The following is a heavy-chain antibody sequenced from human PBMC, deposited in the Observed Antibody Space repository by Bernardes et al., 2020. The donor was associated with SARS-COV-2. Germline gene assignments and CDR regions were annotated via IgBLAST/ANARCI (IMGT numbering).Heavy chain of an antibody. D-gene: IGHD5-18*01. CDR3: ARVDTAMRNDEFDM. V-gene: IGHV1-2*02. CDR1: GYTFTGYY. J-gene: IGHJ3*02. Sequence: ASVKVSCKASGYTFTGYYVHWVRQAPGQGLEWMGWINPNSGGTIYAQKFQGRVTMTRDTSITTAYMDLSRLRSDDTAVYYCARVDTAMRNDEFDMWGQGTMVTVSS. CDR2: INPNSGGT.